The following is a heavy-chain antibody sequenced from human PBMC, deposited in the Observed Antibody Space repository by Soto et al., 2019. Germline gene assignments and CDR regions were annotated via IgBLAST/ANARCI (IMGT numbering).Heavy chain of an antibody. V-gene: IGHV4-4*07. CDR2: IFASGRT. CDR3: TRGTFETTAPLY. CDR1: GGSISNDR. D-gene: IGHD2-21*02. J-gene: IGHJ4*02. Sequence: LSLTCTVSGGSISNDRWSWVRQPAGKGLEWIGRIFASGRTNYNPSLQSRVTMSVDTSKNQFSLTMTSLAAADTAVYYCTRGTFETTAPLYWCQGIPVPXS.